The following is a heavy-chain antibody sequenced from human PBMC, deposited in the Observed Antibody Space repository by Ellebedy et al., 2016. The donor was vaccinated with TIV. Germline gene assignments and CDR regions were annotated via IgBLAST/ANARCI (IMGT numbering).Heavy chain of an antibody. CDR3: ARWTYVNSWYHLDY. CDR1: GFTFSSHW. J-gene: IGHJ4*02. V-gene: IGHV3-74*01. Sequence: PGGSLRLSCAASGFTFSSHWMHWVRQAPGKGLVWVSRINRDGSSANYADSVKGRFSISRDNSKNTLYVQMNSLRAEDTAVYYCARWTYVNSWYHLDYWGQGTLVTVSS. CDR2: INRDGSSA. D-gene: IGHD1-14*01.